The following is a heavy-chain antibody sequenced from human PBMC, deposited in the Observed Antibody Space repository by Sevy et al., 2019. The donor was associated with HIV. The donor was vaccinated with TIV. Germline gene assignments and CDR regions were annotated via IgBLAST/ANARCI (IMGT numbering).Heavy chain of an antibody. CDR3: ARTLHLPYYDYVWGSYRGDAFDI. Sequence: ASVKVSCKASGYTFTGYYMHWVRQAPGQGLEWMGWINPNSGGTNYAQKFQGRVTMTRDTSISTAYMELSRLGSDDTAVYYCARTLHLPYYDYVWGSYRGDAFDIWGQGTMVTVSS. V-gene: IGHV1-2*02. D-gene: IGHD3-16*02. CDR2: INPNSGGT. CDR1: GYTFTGYY. J-gene: IGHJ3*02.